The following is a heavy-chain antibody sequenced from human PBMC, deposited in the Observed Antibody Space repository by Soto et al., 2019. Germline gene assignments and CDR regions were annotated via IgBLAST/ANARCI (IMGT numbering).Heavy chain of an antibody. CDR1: GGSFSGYY. D-gene: IGHD2-15*01. V-gene: IGHV4-34*01. Sequence: QVQLQQWGAGLLKPSETLSLTCAVYGGSFSGYYWSWIRQPPGKGLEWIGEINHSGSTNYNPSLKSLVTISVDTSKNQFSMKLGAVTAADTAVYYCARGRRLYCSGGSCLGGFDYWGQGTLVTVSS. CDR2: INHSGST. CDR3: ARGRRLYCSGGSCLGGFDY. J-gene: IGHJ4*02.